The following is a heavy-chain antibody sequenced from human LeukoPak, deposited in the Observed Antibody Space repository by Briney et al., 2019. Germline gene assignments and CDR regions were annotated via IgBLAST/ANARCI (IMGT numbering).Heavy chain of an antibody. CDR2: IYYSGST. Sequence: KTSETLSLTCTVSGGSISSYYWSWIRQPPGKGLEWIGYIYYSGSTNYNPSLKGRVTISVDTSKNQFSLKLSSVTAADTAVYYCAIDAGAYWGQGTLVTVSS. J-gene: IGHJ4*02. D-gene: IGHD1-14*01. CDR3: AIDAGAY. CDR1: GGSISSYY. V-gene: IGHV4-59*01.